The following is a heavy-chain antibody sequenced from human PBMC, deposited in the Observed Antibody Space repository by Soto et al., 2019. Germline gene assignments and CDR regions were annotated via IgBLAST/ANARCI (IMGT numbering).Heavy chain of an antibody. V-gene: IGHV4-34*01. CDR1: GGSLRGYY. J-gene: IGHJ6*02. CDR3: ARGGGSTYYDFWSGPYYSYYYGMYV. D-gene: IGHD3-3*01. CDR2: SYYSGTT. Sequence: PSETLSLTCAVNGGSLRGYYWNWIRQPPGKGLEWIGSSYYSGTTNYNPSLKSRVTISVDTSKNQFSLKLTSVTAADTAVYYCARGGGSTYYDFWSGPYYSYYYGMYVWGQGTTVTVSS.